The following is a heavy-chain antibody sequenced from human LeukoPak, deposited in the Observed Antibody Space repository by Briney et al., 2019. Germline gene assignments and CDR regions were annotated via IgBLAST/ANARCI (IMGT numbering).Heavy chain of an antibody. J-gene: IGHJ4*02. CDR1: AGSFSTFY. CDR3: ARGRKYTSGYRVTELGSGYSNY. D-gene: IGHD5-18*01. CDR2: IYYSGTT. V-gene: IGHV4-59*01. Sequence: SETLSLTCTVSAGSFSTFYWSWIRQPPGKELQCIGYIYYSGTTNYNPSLKSLVSMSVDTSTNQFSLKLSSVTAADTAVYYCARGRKYTSGYRVTELGSGYSNYGGQGTVVTVSS.